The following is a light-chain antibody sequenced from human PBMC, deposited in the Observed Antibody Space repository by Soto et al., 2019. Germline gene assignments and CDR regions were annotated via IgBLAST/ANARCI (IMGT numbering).Light chain of an antibody. CDR3: SSYSSAIAFV. Sequence: QSALTQPASVSGSPGQSITISCTGTSSDIGAYNYVSWYQQHPGKAPKLMIYEITNRPSGISNRFSGSRSGNTASLSISGLQAEDEADYYCSSYSSAIAFVFGTGT. CDR2: EIT. V-gene: IGLV2-14*03. J-gene: IGLJ1*01. CDR1: SSDIGAYNY.